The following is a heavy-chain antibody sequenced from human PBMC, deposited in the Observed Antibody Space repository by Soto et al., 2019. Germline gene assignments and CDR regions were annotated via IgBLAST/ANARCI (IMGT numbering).Heavy chain of an antibody. Sequence: NPSETLSLTCTVSGGSISSGGYYWSWIRQHPGKGLEWIGYIYYSGSTYYNPSLKSRVTISVDTSKNQFSLKLSSVTAADTAVYYCAGILEWLNFPFDPWGQGTLVTVSS. CDR3: AGILEWLNFPFDP. CDR1: GGSISSGGYY. J-gene: IGHJ5*02. D-gene: IGHD3-3*01. CDR2: IYYSGST. V-gene: IGHV4-31*03.